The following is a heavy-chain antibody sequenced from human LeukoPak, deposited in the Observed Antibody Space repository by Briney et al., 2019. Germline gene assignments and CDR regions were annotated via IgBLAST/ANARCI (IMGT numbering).Heavy chain of an antibody. CDR1: GFTVSNNY. V-gene: IGHV3-53*01. J-gene: IGHJ4*02. Sequence: GGSLRLSCAASGFTVSNNYMSWLRQPPGKGLEWVSIIFSADRTYFADSVKGRFSISRDNSKNTLYLQMNSLRAEDTAVHYCARVGNYYDFDYWGQGTLVTVSS. CDR3: ARVGNYYDFDY. D-gene: IGHD1-26*01. CDR2: IFSADRT.